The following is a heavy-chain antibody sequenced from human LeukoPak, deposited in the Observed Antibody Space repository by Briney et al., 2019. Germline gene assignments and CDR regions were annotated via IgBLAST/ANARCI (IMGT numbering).Heavy chain of an antibody. CDR3: ARLGSSRSWYGGAFDI. V-gene: IGHV1-18*01. D-gene: IGHD6-13*01. CDR2: ISAYNGHT. Sequence: GASVKVSCKASGYTFTSYGINWVRQAPGQGLEWMGWISAYNGHTNYAQKLQGRVTMTTDTSTSTAYMELRSLRSDDTVVYYCARLGSSRSWYGGAFDIWGQGTMVTVSS. J-gene: IGHJ3*02. CDR1: GYTFTSYG.